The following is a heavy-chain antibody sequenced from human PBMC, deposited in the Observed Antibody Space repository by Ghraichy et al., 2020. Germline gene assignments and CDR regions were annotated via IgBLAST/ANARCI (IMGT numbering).Heavy chain of an antibody. CDR1: GFTFSSYW. V-gene: IGHV3-7*01. J-gene: IGHJ6*02. D-gene: IGHD6-13*01. CDR2: IKQDGSEK. CDR3: ARDGGGYSSSWHYGMDV. Sequence: GGSLRLSCAASGFTFSSYWMSWVRQAPGKGLEWVANIKQDGSEKYYVDSVKGRFTISRDNAKNSLYLQMNSLRAEATAVYYCARDGGGYSSSWHYGMDVWGQGTTVTVSS.